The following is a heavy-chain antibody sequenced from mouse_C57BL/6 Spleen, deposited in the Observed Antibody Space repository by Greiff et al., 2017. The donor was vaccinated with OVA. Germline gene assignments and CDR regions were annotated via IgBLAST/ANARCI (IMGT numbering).Heavy chain of an antibody. J-gene: IGHJ4*01. CDR1: GIDFSRYW. V-gene: IGHV4-1*01. CDR3: APLDSSGYMDY. Sequence: EVKVIESGGGLVQPGGSLKLSCAASGIDFSRYWMSWVRRAPGKGLEWIGEINPDSSTINYAPSLKDKFIISRDNAKNTLYLQMSKVRSEDTALYYCAPLDSSGYMDYWGQGTSVTVSS. CDR2: INPDSSTI. D-gene: IGHD3-2*02.